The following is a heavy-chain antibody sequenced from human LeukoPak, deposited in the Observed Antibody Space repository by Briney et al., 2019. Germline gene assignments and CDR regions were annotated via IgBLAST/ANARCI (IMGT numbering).Heavy chain of an antibody. J-gene: IGHJ4*02. D-gene: IGHD2-15*01. Sequence: SETLSLTCTVSGGSISTSDYYWGWIRQPPGKGLEWIGTIYYSGSTYYNPSLKSRVTMSVDTSKNQFSLKLSSVTAADTALYYCARDRASAGGFDYWGQGTLVTVSS. CDR2: IYYSGST. CDR3: ARDRASAGGFDY. V-gene: IGHV4-39*07. CDR1: GGSISTSDYY.